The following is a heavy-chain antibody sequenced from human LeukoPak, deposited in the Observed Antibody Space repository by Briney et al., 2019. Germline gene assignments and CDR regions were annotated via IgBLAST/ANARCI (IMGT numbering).Heavy chain of an antibody. CDR2: ISGSGGST. V-gene: IGHV3-23*01. D-gene: IGHD6-19*01. Sequence: GGSLRLSCAASGFSFSSYAMSWVRQAPGKGLEWVSAISGSGGSTYSADSVKGRFTISRDDSKNTLYLQMNTLRAEDAAVYYCAKGGGYDGLYFDYWGRGTLVTVPS. J-gene: IGHJ4*02. CDR3: AKGGGYDGLYFDY. CDR1: GFSFSSYA.